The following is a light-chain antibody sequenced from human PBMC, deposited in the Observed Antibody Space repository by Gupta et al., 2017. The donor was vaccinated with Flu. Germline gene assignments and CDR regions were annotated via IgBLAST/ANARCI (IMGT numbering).Light chain of an antibody. J-gene: IGLJ2*01. Sequence: SALTQPPSASGTPGQGVTISCSGSSSNIGSNSVNWYQQLPRAAPRLLIYSNNRRPSGVPDRFSGSKSGTSASLAISGLQAEDEADYYCAALDDSRSSPVFGGGTKVTVL. CDR1: SSNIGSNS. CDR2: SNN. V-gene: IGLV1-44*01. CDR3: AALDDSRSSPV.